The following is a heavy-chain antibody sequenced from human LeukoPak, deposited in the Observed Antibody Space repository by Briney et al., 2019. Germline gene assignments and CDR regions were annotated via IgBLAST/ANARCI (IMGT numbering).Heavy chain of an antibody. CDR3: ARDPNYGSGSYADY. CDR2: ISSGGSTI. D-gene: IGHD3-10*01. Sequence: GGSLRLSCAASEFTFSNYEMHWVRQAPGKGLEWVSYISSGGSTIYYADSVKDRFTISRDNAKNSLYLQMNSLRAEDTAVYYCARDPNYGSGSYADYWGQGTLVTVSS. J-gene: IGHJ4*02. CDR1: EFTFSNYE. V-gene: IGHV3-48*03.